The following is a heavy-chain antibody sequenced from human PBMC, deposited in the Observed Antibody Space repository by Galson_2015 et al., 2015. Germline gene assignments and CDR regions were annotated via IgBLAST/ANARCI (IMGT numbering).Heavy chain of an antibody. V-gene: IGHV3-23*01. CDR1: GFTFSSYA. CDR2: ITASGGCP. D-gene: IGHD3-22*01. CDR3: AKGVGSDFYYANDY. Sequence: SLRLSCAASGFTFSSYAMSWVRHAPGEGLEGVSLITASGGCPYYGGGVKRWGTITRDNSKNTLYLQMNSLRAEDTAMYYCAKGVGSDFYYANDYWGQGTLVTVSS. J-gene: IGHJ4*02.